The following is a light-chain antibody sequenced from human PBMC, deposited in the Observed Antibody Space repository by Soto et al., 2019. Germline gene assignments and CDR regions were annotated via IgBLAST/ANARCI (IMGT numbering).Light chain of an antibody. CDR2: KAS. J-gene: IGKJ1*01. Sequence: IQMNQSPSTLSASVGDRVTITCRANQSISNWLAWYQKKPGKVPNLLIYKASNLDYGVPSRFSGSGSGTELTLTISSLQPDDFATYYCQQYNSYSWTFGQGTKVDNK. CDR3: QQYNSYSWT. V-gene: IGKV1-5*03. CDR1: QSISNW.